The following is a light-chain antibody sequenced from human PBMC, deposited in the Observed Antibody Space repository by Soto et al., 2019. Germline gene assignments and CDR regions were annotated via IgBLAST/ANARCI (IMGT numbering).Light chain of an antibody. Sequence: QPVLTQPPSASGTPGQRVTISCSGSSSNIGSNTVNWYQQLPGTAPKLLIYSSNQRPSGVPDRFSGSNSGTSASLAISGLQSEDEADYYCAAWDDSLNGHAVFGGGTQLTVL. CDR3: AAWDDSLNGHAV. CDR1: SSNIGSNT. V-gene: IGLV1-44*01. J-gene: IGLJ7*01. CDR2: SSN.